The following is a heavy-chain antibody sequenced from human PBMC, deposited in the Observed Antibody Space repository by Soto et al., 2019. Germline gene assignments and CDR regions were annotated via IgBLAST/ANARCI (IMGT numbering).Heavy chain of an antibody. CDR3: AREATVTTHDYYGMDV. D-gene: IGHD4-17*01. J-gene: IGHJ6*02. CDR1: GDGVSSNSAA. CDR2: TYYRSKWYN. Sequence: SQTLSLTFAISGDGVSSNSAAWNWIRQSPSRGLEWLGRTYYRSKWYNDYAVSVKSRITINPDTSKNQFSLQLNSVTPEDTAVYYCAREATVTTHDYYGMDVWGQGTTVTVSS. V-gene: IGHV6-1*01.